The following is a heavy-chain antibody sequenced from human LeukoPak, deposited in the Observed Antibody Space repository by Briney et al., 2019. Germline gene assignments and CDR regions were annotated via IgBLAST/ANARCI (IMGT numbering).Heavy chain of an antibody. D-gene: IGHD6-13*01. Sequence: ASVKVFCKASGYTFTGYYMHWVRQAPGQGLEWMGWINPNSGGTKYAQKFQGRVTMTRDTSISTAYMELSRLRSDDTAVYYCARGAAAFYYYMDVWGKGTTVTVSS. CDR3: ARGAAAFYYYMDV. J-gene: IGHJ6*03. V-gene: IGHV1-2*02. CDR2: INPNSGGT. CDR1: GYTFTGYY.